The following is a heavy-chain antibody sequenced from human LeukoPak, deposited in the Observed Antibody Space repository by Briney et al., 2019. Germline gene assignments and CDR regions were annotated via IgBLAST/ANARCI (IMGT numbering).Heavy chain of an antibody. J-gene: IGHJ4*02. CDR2: IYLGDSDT. CDR3: ARRQGCSSTSCPPDY. Sequence: GESLKISCRGSGYSFTTYWIGWVRQMPGKGLEWMGIIYLGDSDTRYSPSSQGQVTMSADKSINTAYLQWSSLKASDTAMYYCARRQGCSSTSCPPDYWGQGTLVTVSS. V-gene: IGHV5-51*01. CDR1: GYSFTTYW. D-gene: IGHD2-2*01.